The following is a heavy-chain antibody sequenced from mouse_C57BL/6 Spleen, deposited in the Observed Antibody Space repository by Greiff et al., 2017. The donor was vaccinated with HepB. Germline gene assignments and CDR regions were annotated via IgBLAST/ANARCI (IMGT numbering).Heavy chain of an antibody. CDR1: GFTFSSYA. CDR2: ISDGGSYT. CDR3: AREGDGYCLDD. V-gene: IGHV5-4*01. Sequence: EVKLMESGGGLVKPGGSLKLSCAASGFTFSSYAMSWVRQTPEKRLERVATISDGGSYTYYPDNVKGRYTISRDNAKNNLYLQMSHLKAEDTAMYYGAREGDGYCLDDWGQGTTLTVAS. D-gene: IGHD2-3*01. J-gene: IGHJ2*01.